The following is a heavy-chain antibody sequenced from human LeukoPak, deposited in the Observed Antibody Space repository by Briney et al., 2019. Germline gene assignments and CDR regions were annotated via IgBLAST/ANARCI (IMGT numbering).Heavy chain of an antibody. CDR3: ARHWSSSGWLIDY. Sequence: SETLSLTCTVSGGSISIDYWSWIRQPPGKGLEWIGYTSYSGSTNYNPSLKSRVTILKDTSKNQFSLKVSSVTAADTAVYYCARHWSSSGWLIDYWGQGTLVTVSS. J-gene: IGHJ4*02. CDR2: TSYSGST. V-gene: IGHV4-59*08. D-gene: IGHD6-19*01. CDR1: GGSISIDY.